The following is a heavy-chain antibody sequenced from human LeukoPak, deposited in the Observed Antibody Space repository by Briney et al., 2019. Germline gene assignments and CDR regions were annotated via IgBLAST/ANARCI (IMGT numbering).Heavy chain of an antibody. V-gene: IGHV3-7*04. Sequence: GSLTLSCAVSGFTISSYWMSWVRQPPGKGLEWVGNIKQDGSEKYYVASVKGRSTISRDNAKNSLYLQMNSLRPEDTAVYYCARVQRGYSYGPHYYYYYYMGDWGKGTTVTVSS. CDR3: ARVQRGYSYGPHYYYYYYMGD. CDR1: GFTISSYW. J-gene: IGHJ6*03. CDR2: IKQDGSEK. D-gene: IGHD5-18*01.